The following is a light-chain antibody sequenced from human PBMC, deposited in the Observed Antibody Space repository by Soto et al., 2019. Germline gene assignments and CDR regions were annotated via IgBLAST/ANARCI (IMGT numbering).Light chain of an antibody. J-gene: IGKJ5*01. CDR3: QQRSNWPLIT. V-gene: IGKV3-11*01. Sequence: EIVMTQSPATLSVSPGETATLSCRASQSLTSYLAWYQQKPGQAPRLLIHDASHRAAGIPARFSGSGFGTDFTLTISSLEPEDFAVYYCQQRSNWPLITFGQGTRLEIK. CDR2: DAS. CDR1: QSLTSY.